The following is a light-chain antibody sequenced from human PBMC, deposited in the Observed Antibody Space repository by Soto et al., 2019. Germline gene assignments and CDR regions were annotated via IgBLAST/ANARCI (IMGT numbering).Light chain of an antibody. J-gene: IGKJ1*01. CDR2: GAS. Sequence: EIVLTQSPGTLSLSPGERATLSCRASQSVSRNFFAWYQQKPGQAPRLLIYGASNRATGIPDRFSGSGSGTDFTLTISRLEPEDFAVYYCQQYDNSLRTFGQGTKVEI. V-gene: IGKV3-20*01. CDR3: QQYDNSLRT. CDR1: QSVSRNF.